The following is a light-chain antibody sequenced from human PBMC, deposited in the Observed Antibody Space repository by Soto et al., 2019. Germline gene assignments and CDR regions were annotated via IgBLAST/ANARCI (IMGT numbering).Light chain of an antibody. J-gene: IGLJ2*01. CDR3: AAWDDRLNGVI. CDR2: YDD. Sequence: QSVLTQPPSVSEAPRQRVTISCSGSTSNIGNNAVSWYQQLPGKAPKLLIYYDDLLPSGVSDRFSGSMSGTSASLAISGLQSEDEADYFCAAWDDRLNGVIFGGGTKLTVL. CDR1: TSNIGNNA. V-gene: IGLV1-36*01.